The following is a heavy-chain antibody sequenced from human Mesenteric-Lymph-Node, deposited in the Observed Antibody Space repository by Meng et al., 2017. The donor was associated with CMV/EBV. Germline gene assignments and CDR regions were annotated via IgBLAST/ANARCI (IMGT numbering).Heavy chain of an antibody. D-gene: IGHD6-13*01. CDR1: GFTFSSYA. CDR2: ISYDGSNK. CDR3: ARDPSLVNQQLVPRNYYYYYYGMDV. J-gene: IGHJ6*02. V-gene: IGHV3-30*04. Sequence: GESLKISCAASGFTFSSYAMHWVRQAPGKGLEWVAVISYDGSNKYYADSVKGRFTISRDNSKNTLYLQMNSLRAEDTAVYYCARDPSLVNQQLVPRNYYYYYYGMDVWGQGT.